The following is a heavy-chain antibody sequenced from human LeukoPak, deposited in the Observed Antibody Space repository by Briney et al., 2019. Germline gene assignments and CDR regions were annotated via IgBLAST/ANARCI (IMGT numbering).Heavy chain of an antibody. V-gene: IGHV3-23*01. Sequence: GGSLRLSCVASGFAVGSNYMSWVRQAPGKGLEWVSGISGSGGSTYYVDSVKGRFTISRDNSKNTLYLQMNSLRAEDTAVYYCALNSWSGYRYFDHWGQGTLVTVSS. CDR3: ALNSWSGYRYFDH. CDR2: ISGSGGST. CDR1: GFAVGSNY. J-gene: IGHJ4*02. D-gene: IGHD3-3*01.